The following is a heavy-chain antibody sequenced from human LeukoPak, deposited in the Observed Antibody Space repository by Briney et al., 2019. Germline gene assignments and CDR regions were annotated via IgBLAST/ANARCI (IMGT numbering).Heavy chain of an antibody. J-gene: IGHJ4*02. D-gene: IGHD3-10*02. V-gene: IGHV4-34*01. CDR3: ARALLGLNDY. CDR1: GGSFSGYY. Sequence: PSETLSLTCAVYGGSFSGYYWSWIRQPPGKGLEWIGEINHSGSTNYNPSLKSRVTISVDTSKNQFSLKLSSVTAADTAVYHCARALLGLNDYWGQGTLVTVSS. CDR2: INHSGST.